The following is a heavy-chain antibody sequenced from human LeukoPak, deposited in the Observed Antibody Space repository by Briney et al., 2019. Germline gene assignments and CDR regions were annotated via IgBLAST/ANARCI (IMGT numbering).Heavy chain of an antibody. CDR3: ARSQGGLYYDPTRDAFDI. Sequence: GGSLRLSCAASGFTFSSYDMHWVRQATGKGLEWVSAIGTAGDTYYPGSVKGRFTISRENAKNSLYLQMNSLRAEDTAVYYCARSQGGLYYDPTRDAFDIWGQGTMVTVSS. V-gene: IGHV3-13*01. CDR1: GFTFSSYD. J-gene: IGHJ3*02. D-gene: IGHD3-22*01. CDR2: IGTAGDT.